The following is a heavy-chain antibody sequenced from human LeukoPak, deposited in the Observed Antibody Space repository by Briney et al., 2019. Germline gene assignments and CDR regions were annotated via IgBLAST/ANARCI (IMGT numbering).Heavy chain of an antibody. J-gene: IGHJ6*02. CDR2: IIPIFGTA. D-gene: IGHD2-2*01. V-gene: IGHV1-69*13. CDR1: GGIFSSYA. Sequence: GASVKVSCKASGGIFSSYAISWVRQAPGQGLEWMGGIIPIFGTANYAQKFQGRVTITADESTSTAYMELSSLRSEDTAVYYCARDQNPQAHRYCSSTSCYRYYYYGMDVWGQGTTVTVSS. CDR3: ARDQNPQAHRYCSSTSCYRYYYYGMDV.